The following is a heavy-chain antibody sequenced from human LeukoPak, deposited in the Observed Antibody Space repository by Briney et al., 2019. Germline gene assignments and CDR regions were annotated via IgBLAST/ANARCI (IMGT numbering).Heavy chain of an antibody. Sequence: SETLSLTCTVSGDSVSNNNWWWSWVRQPPGKRLEWIGEIYHSGTTNYNPSLKSRVTISVDTSKNQFSLKLTSVLAADTADYFCARLSDYDVDTSHYMDVWGKGTTVTVSS. CDR1: GDSVSNNNW. J-gene: IGHJ6*03. CDR2: IYHSGTT. V-gene: IGHV4-4*02. CDR3: ARLSDYDVDTSHYMDV. D-gene: IGHD3-22*01.